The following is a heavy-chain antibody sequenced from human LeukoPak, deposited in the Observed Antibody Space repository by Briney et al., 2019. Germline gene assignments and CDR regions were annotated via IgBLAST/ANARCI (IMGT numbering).Heavy chain of an antibody. J-gene: IGHJ4*02. CDR1: GFSFSSYS. CDR3: ATDDGAVPGPVFEY. D-gene: IGHD6-19*01. Sequence: GGSLRLSCAASGFSFSSYSMNWVRQAPGKGLEWVSSISPSSSYIYYADSVKGRFTISRDNAKNSLFLQMNSLKAQDTALYYCATDDGAVPGPVFEYWGQGTLVTVSS. CDR2: ISPSSSYI. V-gene: IGHV3-21*01.